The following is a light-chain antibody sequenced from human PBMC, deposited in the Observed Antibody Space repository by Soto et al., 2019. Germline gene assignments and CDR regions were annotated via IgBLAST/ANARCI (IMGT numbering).Light chain of an antibody. J-gene: IGKJ5*01. V-gene: IGKV1-9*01. Sequence: DIQLTQSPSFLSSSVVERVTITCRASQGINNYLAWYQQKPGKAPKLLIYAASTLQSGVPSRFSGSGSGTEFTLTISSLQPEDFATYYCQHLINYPITFGQGTRLEIK. CDR2: AAS. CDR3: QHLINYPIT. CDR1: QGINNY.